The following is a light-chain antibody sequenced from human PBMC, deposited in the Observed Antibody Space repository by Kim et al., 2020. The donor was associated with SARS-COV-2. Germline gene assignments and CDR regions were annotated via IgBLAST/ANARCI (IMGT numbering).Light chain of an antibody. J-gene: IGLJ3*02. CDR2: MNK. CDR1: SSKVTSKY. Sequence: GQRASMTGTGTSSKVTSKYIYCYRQLPGMAPKLLIDMNKQRPSGVPDRFSGSKSGTSASLAISGLRSEDEADYDCAAWEDSLSGLVFGGGTQLTVL. V-gene: IGLV1-47*01. CDR3: AAWEDSLSGLV.